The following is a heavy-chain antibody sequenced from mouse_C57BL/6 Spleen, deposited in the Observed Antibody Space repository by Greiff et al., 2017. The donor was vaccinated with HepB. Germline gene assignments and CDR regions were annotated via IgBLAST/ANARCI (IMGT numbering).Heavy chain of an antibody. CDR2: ISSGGSYT. CDR1: GFTFSSYG. Sequence: EVNVVESGGDLVKPGGSLKLSCAASGFTFSSYGMSWVRQTPDKRLEWVATISSGGSYTYYPDSVKGRFTISRDNAKNTLYLQMSSLKSEDTAMYYGARPLYGSFAYGGQGALVTVSA. J-gene: IGHJ3*01. CDR3: ARPLYGSFAY. V-gene: IGHV5-6*01. D-gene: IGHD1-1*01.